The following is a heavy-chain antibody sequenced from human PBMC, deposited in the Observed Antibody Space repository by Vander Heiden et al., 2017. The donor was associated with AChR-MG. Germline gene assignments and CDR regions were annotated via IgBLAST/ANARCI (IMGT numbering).Heavy chain of an antibody. CDR3: AGDPNPYALYI. CDR1: GGSVSSDRNY. CDR2: SSSGST. Sequence: QVQLQESGPGLVKPSETLSLTCTVSGGSVSSDRNYWNWIRQPPGKGLEWIGHSSSGSTDYNPSLKSRVTISVDTSKNQFSLKLSSVTAADTAMYYCAGDPNPYALYIWGQGPMVTVSS. V-gene: IGHV4-61*01. J-gene: IGHJ3*02. D-gene: IGHD7-27*01.